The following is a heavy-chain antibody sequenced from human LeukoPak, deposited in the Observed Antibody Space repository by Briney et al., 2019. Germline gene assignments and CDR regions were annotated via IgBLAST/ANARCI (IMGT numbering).Heavy chain of an antibody. CDR3: ARAPGEKGHFDY. J-gene: IGHJ4*02. Sequence: GGSLRLSCAASGFTFSSYEMNWVRQAPGKGLEWVSYISSSGSTIYYADSVKGRFTISRDNAKNSLYLQMNSLRAEDTAVYYCARAPGEKGHFDYWGQGTLVTVSS. V-gene: IGHV3-48*03. CDR1: GFTFSSYE. D-gene: IGHD2-21*01. CDR2: ISSSGSTI.